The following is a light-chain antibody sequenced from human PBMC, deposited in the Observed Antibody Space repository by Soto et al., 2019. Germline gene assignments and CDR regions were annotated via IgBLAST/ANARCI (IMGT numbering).Light chain of an antibody. CDR2: GTS. Sequence: EVVMTQSPASLSASPGERVTLSCRASQSLSASYLAWYQQRPGQAPRLLIYGTSTRATGIPDRFSGSGSGTDFTLAISRLEPEDFAVYFCHQFGGSPQTFGQGTKVDI. J-gene: IGKJ1*01. CDR3: HQFGGSPQT. V-gene: IGKV3-20*01. CDR1: QSLSASY.